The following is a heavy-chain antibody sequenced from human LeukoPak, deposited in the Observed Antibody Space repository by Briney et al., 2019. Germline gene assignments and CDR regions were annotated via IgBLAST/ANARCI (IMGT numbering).Heavy chain of an antibody. V-gene: IGHV1-69*13. D-gene: IGHD3-10*01. Sequence: AAVKVSCKASGGTFSSYAISWVRQAPGQGLEWMGGIIPIFGTANYAQKFQGRVTITADESTSTAYMELSSLRSEDTAVYYCASAGIQPSKYMVRGVIHFYYMDVWGKGTTVTISS. CDR1: GGTFSSYA. CDR2: IIPIFGTA. CDR3: ASAGIQPSKYMVRGVIHFYYMDV. J-gene: IGHJ6*03.